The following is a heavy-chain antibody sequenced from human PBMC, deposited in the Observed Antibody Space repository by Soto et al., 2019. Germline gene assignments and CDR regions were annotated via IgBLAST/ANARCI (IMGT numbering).Heavy chain of an antibody. Sequence: GGSLRLSCAASGFTFSSYWMSWVRQAPGKGLEWVANIKQDGSEKYYVDSVKGRFTISRDNAKNSLYLQMNSLRAKDTAVYYCARRGCFTFYDILTGYWGGYYMDVWGKGTTVTV. V-gene: IGHV3-7*01. D-gene: IGHD3-9*01. CDR1: GFTFSSYW. CDR2: IKQDGSEK. J-gene: IGHJ6*03. CDR3: ARRGCFTFYDILTGYWGGYYMDV.